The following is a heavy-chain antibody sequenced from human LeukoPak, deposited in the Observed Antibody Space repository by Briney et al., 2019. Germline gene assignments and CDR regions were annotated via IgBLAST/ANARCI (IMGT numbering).Heavy chain of an antibody. CDR1: GGSISTYY. CDR2: IYYTGST. J-gene: IGHJ4*02. Sequence: SETLSLTCTVSGGSISTYYWSWIRQPPGKGLEWIGYIYYTGSTSYNPSLKSRVTMSLDASKNQFSLELNSVTPADTAVYYCAVYSSGYYHDYWGQGTLVTVSS. V-gene: IGHV4-59*01. CDR3: AVYSSGYYHDY. D-gene: IGHD3-22*01.